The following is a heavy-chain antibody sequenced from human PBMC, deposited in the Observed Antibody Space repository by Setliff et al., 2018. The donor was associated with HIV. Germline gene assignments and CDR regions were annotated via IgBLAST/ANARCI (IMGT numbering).Heavy chain of an antibody. J-gene: IGHJ6*02. V-gene: IGHV3-11*04. CDR2: ITSRSVST. Sequence: PGGSLRLSCAASGFIFSDFYMSWIRQAPGKGLEWVSSITSRSVSTYYADSVKGRFTISRDNAKNSLYLQMNSLRAEDTAVYYCARSVIGYYYYGMDVWGQGTLVTVSS. CDR3: ARSVIGYYYYGMDV. CDR1: GFIFSDFY. D-gene: IGHD3-10*01.